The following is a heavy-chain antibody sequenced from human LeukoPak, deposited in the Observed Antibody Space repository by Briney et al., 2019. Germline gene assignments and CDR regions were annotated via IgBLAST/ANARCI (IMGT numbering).Heavy chain of an antibody. J-gene: IGHJ4*02. V-gene: IGHV3-66*02. CDR3: ARDQDSSGYID. CDR1: GFTVSSNY. CDR2: IYSGGST. D-gene: IGHD3-22*01. Sequence: GSLRLSCAASGFTVSSNYMSWVRQAPGKGLEWVSVIYSGGSTYYADSVKGRFTISRDNSKNTLYLQMNSLRAEDTAVYYCARDQDSSGYIDWGQGTLVTVSS.